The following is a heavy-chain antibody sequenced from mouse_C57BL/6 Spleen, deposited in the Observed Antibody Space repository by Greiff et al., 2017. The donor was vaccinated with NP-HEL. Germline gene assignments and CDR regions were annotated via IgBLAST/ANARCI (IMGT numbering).Heavy chain of an antibody. CDR1: GYTFTSYW. CDR2: INPSRGST. D-gene: IGHD2-3*01. J-gene: IGHJ2*01. Sequence: VQLQQSGAELAKPGASVKLSCKASGYTFTSYWMHWVNQRPGQGLEWIGYINPSRGSTKYNQKFKDKATLTADKSSSTAYMQLSSLTYEDSAVYDCARQRIYDGCYVFDYWGQGTTLTVSS. V-gene: IGHV1-7*01. CDR3: ARQRIYDGCYVFDY.